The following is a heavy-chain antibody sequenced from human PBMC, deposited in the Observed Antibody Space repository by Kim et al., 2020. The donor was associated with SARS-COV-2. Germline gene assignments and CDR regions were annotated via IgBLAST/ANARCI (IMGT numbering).Heavy chain of an antibody. CDR3: ARSGGDIVVVGNWFDP. D-gene: IGHD2-15*01. J-gene: IGHJ5*02. V-gene: IGHV1-69*01. Sequence: KFQGRVTMTADESTSTAYMELSSLRSEDTAVYYCARSGGDIVVVGNWFDPWGQGTLVTVSS.